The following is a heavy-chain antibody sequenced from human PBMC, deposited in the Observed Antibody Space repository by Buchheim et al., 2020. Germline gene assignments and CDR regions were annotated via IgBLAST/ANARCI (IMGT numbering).Heavy chain of an antibody. CDR3: GRNQDHTSVTTFIDY. CDR2: IWYDGSNE. Sequence: QVQLVESGGGVVQPGRSLRLSCAASGFTFRSHGMHWVRQAPGKGLEWVAVIWYDGSNEYYGDSVKGRFTISRDNSKNTLYLQMNSLRAEDTAVYYCGRNQDHTSVTTFIDYWGQGAL. J-gene: IGHJ4*02. CDR1: GFTFRSHG. D-gene: IGHD4-17*01. V-gene: IGHV3-33*01.